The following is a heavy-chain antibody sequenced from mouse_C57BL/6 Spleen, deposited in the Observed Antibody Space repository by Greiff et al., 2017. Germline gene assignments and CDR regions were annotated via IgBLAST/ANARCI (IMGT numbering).Heavy chain of an antibody. CDR1: GFTFTDYY. Sequence: EVHLVESGGGLVQPGGSLSLSCAASGFTFTDYYMSWVRQPPGKALEWLGFIRNNANGYTTEYSESVKGRFTISRDNSQSILYLHMSALRAEDSATYYCARLYGNYVWYFDVWGTGTTVTVSS. CDR3: ARLYGNYVWYFDV. V-gene: IGHV7-3*01. D-gene: IGHD2-1*01. CDR2: IRNNANGYTT. J-gene: IGHJ1*03.